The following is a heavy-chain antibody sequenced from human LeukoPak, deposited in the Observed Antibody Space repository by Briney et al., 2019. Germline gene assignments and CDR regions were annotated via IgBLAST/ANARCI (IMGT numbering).Heavy chain of an antibody. V-gene: IGHV3-74*01. Sequence: GGSLRLSCAASGFTFSTYWMHWVRHAPGKGLVWLSRINSDAGSTSYADSVKGRFTISRDNAKNTLYLQMNSLRAEDTAVYYCARDYYASGSPNDYWGQGTLVTVSS. J-gene: IGHJ4*02. D-gene: IGHD3-10*01. CDR1: GFTFSTYW. CDR3: ARDYYASGSPNDY. CDR2: INSDAGST.